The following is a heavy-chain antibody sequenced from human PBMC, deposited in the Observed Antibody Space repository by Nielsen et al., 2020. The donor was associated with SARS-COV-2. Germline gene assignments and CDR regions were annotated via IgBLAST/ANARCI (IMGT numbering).Heavy chain of an antibody. D-gene: IGHD6-19*01. CDR1: GYTFTSYA. CDR3: AREGTGYSNGWFSDY. J-gene: IGHJ4*02. CDR2: INAGNGNT. Sequence: ASVKVSCKASGYTFTSYAIHWVRQAPGQRLEWMGWINAGNGNTKYSQKFEGRVTITRDTSASTAYVELSSLTSEDTAVYFCAREGTGYSNGWFSDYWGQGTLVTVSS. V-gene: IGHV1-3*01.